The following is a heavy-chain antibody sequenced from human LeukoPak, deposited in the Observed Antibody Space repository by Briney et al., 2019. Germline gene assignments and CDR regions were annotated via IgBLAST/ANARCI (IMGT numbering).Heavy chain of an antibody. CDR3: ASVDIAVAGKFDY. J-gene: IGHJ4*02. D-gene: IGHD6-19*01. Sequence: SETLSLTCAVYGGSFSGYYWSWIRQPPGKGLEWSGEINRSGSTTYNPALKSRVPISLDTSKNQFSLKLSSVTAADTAVYYCASVDIAVAGKFDYWGQGTLVTVHS. CDR1: GGSFSGYY. V-gene: IGHV4-34*01. CDR2: INRSGST.